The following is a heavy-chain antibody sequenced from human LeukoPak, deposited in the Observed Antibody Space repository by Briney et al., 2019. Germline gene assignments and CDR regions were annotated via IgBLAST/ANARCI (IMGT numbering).Heavy chain of an antibody. CDR3: AKTPAYDRP. CDR2: ITGSSDAT. CDR1: GFTFSTFA. V-gene: IGHV3-23*01. J-gene: IGHJ5*02. Sequence: PGGSLRLSCAASGFTFSTFAMHWVRQAPGKGLEWVSAITGSSDATFYADSVKGRFTIFRDNSTNTLFLQMNSLRVEDTAVYFCAKTPAYDRPWGQGTLVTVSS. D-gene: IGHD5-12*01.